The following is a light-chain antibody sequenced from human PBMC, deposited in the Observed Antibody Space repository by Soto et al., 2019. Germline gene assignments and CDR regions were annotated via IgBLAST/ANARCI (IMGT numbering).Light chain of an antibody. Sequence: GDRVTVTCRASQSIISWLAWYQQKPGKAPTLLIYGASSLESGVLSRFSGSGSGTEFTLTISSLHPDDFATYYCQQYTSYPWTFGQGTKVDIK. CDR1: QSIISW. V-gene: IGKV1-5*01. CDR3: QQYTSYPWT. J-gene: IGKJ1*01. CDR2: GAS.